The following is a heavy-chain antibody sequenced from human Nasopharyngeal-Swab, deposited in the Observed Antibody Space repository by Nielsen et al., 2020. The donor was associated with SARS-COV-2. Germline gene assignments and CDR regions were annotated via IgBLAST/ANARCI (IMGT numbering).Heavy chain of an antibody. CDR3: AKAMGSVYDTSGHYNAFDI. J-gene: IGHJ3*02. V-gene: IGHV3-53*01. CDR2: IYSGGST. Sequence: WIRQPPGKGLEWVSVIYSGGSTYYADSVKGRFTISRDNSKNTLYLLMNSLRVEDTAVYYCAKAMGSVYDTSGHYNAFDIWGQGTTVTVSS. D-gene: IGHD3-22*01.